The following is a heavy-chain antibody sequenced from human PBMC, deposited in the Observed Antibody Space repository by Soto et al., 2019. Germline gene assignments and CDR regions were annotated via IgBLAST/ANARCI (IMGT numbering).Heavy chain of an antibody. Sequence: QVQLVQSGAEVKKPGSSVKVSCKASGGTFSSYAISWVRQAPGQGLEWMGGIIPIFGTANYAQKFQGRVTITADESTSTAYMALRSLGSEDTAVYYCARDAYYYGGNLGSRFFDYRGQGTLVTVSP. D-gene: IGHD3-10*01. V-gene: IGHV1-69*01. CDR3: ARDAYYYGGNLGSRFFDY. CDR2: IIPIFGTA. CDR1: GGTFSSYA. J-gene: IGHJ4*02.